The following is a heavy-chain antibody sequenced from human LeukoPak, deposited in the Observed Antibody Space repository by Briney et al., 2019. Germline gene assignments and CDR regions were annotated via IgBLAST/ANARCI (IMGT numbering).Heavy chain of an antibody. D-gene: IGHD6-19*01. Sequence: GESLRLSCAASGFTFGSFAMSWVRQAPGRGLEWVSSISGSGASTYYADSVKGRFTISRDNSRNTLYLQMSSLRAEDTAVYYCAKSHSVAVAGTYSTYYFDSWGQGTLVTVSS. J-gene: IGHJ4*02. V-gene: IGHV3-23*01. CDR3: AKSHSVAVAGTYSTYYFDS. CDR1: GFTFGSFA. CDR2: ISGSGAST.